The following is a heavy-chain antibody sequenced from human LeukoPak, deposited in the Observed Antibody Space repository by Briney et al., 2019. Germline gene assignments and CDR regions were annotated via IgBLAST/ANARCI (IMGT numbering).Heavy chain of an antibody. J-gene: IGHJ3*02. CDR2: INPNSGAP. CDR1: GYTFTDYY. CDR3: ARNRCTGSSCFNDAFDI. D-gene: IGHD2-2*01. V-gene: IGHV1-2*02. Sequence: ASVKVSCKASGYTFTDYYIHWVRQAPGQGLEWMGWINPNSGAPTYAQKFQGRVTMTRDTSISTAYMDLSRLTSDDTAPYYCARNRCTGSSCFNDAFDIWGQGTMVAVSS.